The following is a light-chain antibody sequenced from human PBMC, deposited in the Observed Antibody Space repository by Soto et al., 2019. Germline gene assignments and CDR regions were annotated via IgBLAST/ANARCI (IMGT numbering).Light chain of an antibody. V-gene: IGKV1-6*01. Sequence: AIQMTQSPSSLSVSVGDRVTITCRASQDIRNDLGWYQQKPGKTPKLLIFAASSLQSGVPSRFSGSESGTDFTLTISSLQPEDFATYYCLQDFNYPWTFGQGTKVEIE. J-gene: IGKJ1*01. CDR3: LQDFNYPWT. CDR1: QDIRND. CDR2: AAS.